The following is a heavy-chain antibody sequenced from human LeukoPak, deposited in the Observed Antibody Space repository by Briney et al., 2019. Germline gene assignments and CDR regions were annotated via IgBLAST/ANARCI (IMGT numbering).Heavy chain of an antibody. CDR3: ARQGGYSLPSDY. Sequence: SETLSPTCTVSGGSISSYYWGWIRQPPGKGLEWIGSIYYSGSTYYNPSLKSRVTISVDTSKNQFSLKLSSVTAADTAVYYCARQGGYSLPSDYWGQGTLVTVSS. V-gene: IGHV4-39*01. CDR1: GGSISSYY. J-gene: IGHJ4*02. CDR2: IYYSGST. D-gene: IGHD2-15*01.